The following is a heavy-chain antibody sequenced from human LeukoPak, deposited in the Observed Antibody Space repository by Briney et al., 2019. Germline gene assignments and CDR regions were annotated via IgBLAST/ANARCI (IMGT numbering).Heavy chain of an antibody. J-gene: IGHJ3*02. Sequence: GGSLRLSCAASGLTFSNYAMTWVRQAPGKGLEWGSSIIVSGSRTYYADSVQGRFTISRDNSKNTLYLQMNSLRAEDTALYYCSKAPNGDYIGAFDMWGPGTLVTVSS. CDR2: IIVSGSRT. CDR1: GLTFSNYA. CDR3: SKAPNGDYIGAFDM. V-gene: IGHV3-23*01. D-gene: IGHD4-17*01.